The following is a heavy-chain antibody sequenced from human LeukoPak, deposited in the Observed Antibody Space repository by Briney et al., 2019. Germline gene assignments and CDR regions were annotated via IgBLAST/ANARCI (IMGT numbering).Heavy chain of an antibody. CDR3: ARTDSSGYYSHYYYGMDV. J-gene: IGHJ6*02. V-gene: IGHV4-59*08. D-gene: IGHD3-22*01. CDR2: IYYSGST. CDR1: GGSISSYY. Sequence: SETLSLTCTVSGGSISSYYWSWIRQPPGKGLEWIGYIYYSGSTNYNPSLKSRVTISVDTSKNQFSLKLSSVTAADTAVYYCARTDSSGYYSHYYYGMDVWGQGTTVTVSS.